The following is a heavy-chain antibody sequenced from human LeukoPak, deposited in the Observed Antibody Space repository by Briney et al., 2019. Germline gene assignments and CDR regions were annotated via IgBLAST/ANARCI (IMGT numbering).Heavy chain of an antibody. V-gene: IGHV4-59*01. D-gene: IGHD3-10*01. CDR1: GDSISGYF. Sequence: SETLSLTCTVSGDSISGYFWSWIRQTPGKGLEWIGYIHYSGSTNYNPSLKSRVTISVDTSKNQFSLKLSSVTAADTAVYYCARFGFAAGDYWGQGTLVTVSS. J-gene: IGHJ4*02. CDR3: ARFGFAAGDY. CDR2: IHYSGST.